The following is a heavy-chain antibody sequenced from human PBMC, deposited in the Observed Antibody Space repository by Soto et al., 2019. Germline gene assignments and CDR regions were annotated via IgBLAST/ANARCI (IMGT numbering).Heavy chain of an antibody. CDR2: ISGSGDST. J-gene: IGHJ1*01. D-gene: IGHD6-19*01. Sequence: GGSLTLSCAASGFPFSSYAMSWVRQAPGKGLEWVSGISGSGDSTYYADSVKGRFTISRDNSKNTLYLQMNSLRAEDTAVYYCAKGVPGIAVAGTGYFQHWGQGTLVTVSS. V-gene: IGHV3-23*01. CDR1: GFPFSSYA. CDR3: AKGVPGIAVAGTGYFQH.